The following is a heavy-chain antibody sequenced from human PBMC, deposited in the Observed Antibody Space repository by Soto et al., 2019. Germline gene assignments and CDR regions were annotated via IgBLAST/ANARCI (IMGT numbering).Heavy chain of an antibody. Sequence: QVQLQQWGAGLLKPSETLSLTCAVYGGSFSGYYWSWIRQPPGKGLEWIGEINHSGSTNYNPSLKSRVTISVDTSKNQFSLKLSSVTAADTAVYYCARSDDWTAMVDNSYYYGMDVWGQGTTVTVSS. V-gene: IGHV4-34*01. J-gene: IGHJ6*02. CDR2: INHSGST. CDR3: ARSDDWTAMVDNSYYYGMDV. CDR1: GGSFSGYY. D-gene: IGHD5-18*01.